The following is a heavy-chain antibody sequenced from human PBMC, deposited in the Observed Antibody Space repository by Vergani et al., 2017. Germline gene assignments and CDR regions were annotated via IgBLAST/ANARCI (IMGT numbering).Heavy chain of an antibody. J-gene: IGHJ5*02. CDR2: IVPILDRK. V-gene: IGHV1-69*02. CDR1: GGTFSSYT. CDR3: ASAGPSGGWFDP. D-gene: IGHD1-26*01. Sequence: QVQLVQSGAEMKKPGSSVKVSCKSSGGTFSSYTFIWVRLAPGQGLDWMGSIVPILDRKEYAQKFQGRVTITADKSTSTAYMELSSLRSEDTAVYYCASAGPSGGWFDPWGQGTLVTVSS.